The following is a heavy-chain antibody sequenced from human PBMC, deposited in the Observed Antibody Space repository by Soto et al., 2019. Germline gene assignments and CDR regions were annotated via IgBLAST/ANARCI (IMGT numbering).Heavy chain of an antibody. D-gene: IGHD6-19*01. V-gene: IGHV3-48*01. CDR1: GFSFSNYN. Sequence: VGSLRLSCVASGFSFSNYNMNWVRQAPGKGLEWVSYITDSSDTVHYADSVRGRFTISRDNAESSLYLQMNSLRAEDTAVYYCVRDGSSGWHFDSWGQGTLVTVSS. CDR2: ITDSSDTV. CDR3: VRDGSSGWHFDS. J-gene: IGHJ4*02.